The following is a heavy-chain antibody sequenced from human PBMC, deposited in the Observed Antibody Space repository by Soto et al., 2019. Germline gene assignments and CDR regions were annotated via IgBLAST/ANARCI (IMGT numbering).Heavy chain of an antibody. Sequence: QVQLVESGGGVVQPGRSLRLSCAASGFTFSSYGMHWVRQAPGKGLEWVAVISYDGSNKYYADSVKGRFTISRDNSKNTLYLQMNSLRAEDTAVYYCAKSPPYGDYLFDYWGQGTLVTVSS. CDR3: AKSPPYGDYLFDY. V-gene: IGHV3-30*18. J-gene: IGHJ4*02. CDR2: ISYDGSNK. CDR1: GFTFSSYG. D-gene: IGHD4-17*01.